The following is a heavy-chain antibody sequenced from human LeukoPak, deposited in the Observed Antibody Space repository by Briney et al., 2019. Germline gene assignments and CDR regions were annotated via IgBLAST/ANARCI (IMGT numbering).Heavy chain of an antibody. J-gene: IGHJ4*02. CDR2: IHYSGST. D-gene: IGHD2/OR15-2a*01. V-gene: IGHV4-59*08. CDR3: ARHARNSIDFPLDY. CDR1: GGSIFSYY. Sequence: PSETLSLTCTVSGGSIFSYYWSWIRQSPGKGLEWIAYIHYSGSTNYNPSLESRVTIAADTSKNQLSLELRPVTAADTAVYYCARHARNSIDFPLDYWGQGTLVTVSS.